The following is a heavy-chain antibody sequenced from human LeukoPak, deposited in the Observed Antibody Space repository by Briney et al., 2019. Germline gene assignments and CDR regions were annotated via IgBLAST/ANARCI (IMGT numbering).Heavy chain of an antibody. CDR2: ISYDGSNK. V-gene: IGHV3-30*03. CDR3: GREKNLGT. CDR1: GFTFSTYG. D-gene: IGHD1-14*01. J-gene: IGHJ4*02. Sequence: GGSLRLSCAASGFTFSTYGIHWVRQAPGKGLEWVAVISYDGSNKYYADSVKGRFTISRDNSKNTLYLQMNSLRAEDTAVYYCGREKNLGTWGQGTLVTVSS.